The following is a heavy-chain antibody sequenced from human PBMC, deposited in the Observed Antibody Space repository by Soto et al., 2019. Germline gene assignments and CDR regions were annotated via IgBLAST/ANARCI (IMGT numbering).Heavy chain of an antibody. V-gene: IGHV4-34*01. CDR1: GGSFSGYY. D-gene: IGHD3-16*01. CDR3: ARDHYDYIWGSHSGGYYYYYMDV. CDR2: INHSGST. J-gene: IGHJ6*03. Sequence: PSETLSLTCAVYGGSFSGYYWSWIRQPPGKGLEWIGEINHSGSTNYNPSLKSRVTISVDTSKNQFSLKLSSVTAADTAVYYCARDHYDYIWGSHSGGYYYYYMDVWGKGTTVTV.